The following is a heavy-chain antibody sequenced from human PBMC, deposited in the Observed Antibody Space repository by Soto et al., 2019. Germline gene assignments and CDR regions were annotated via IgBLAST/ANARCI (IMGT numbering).Heavy chain of an antibody. J-gene: IGHJ3*02. CDR3: ACPITIYGEGDDALDI. CDR2: IYYSGST. V-gene: IGHV4-30-4*05. Sequence: HPGKGLEWIGYIYYSGSTYYNPSLKSRVTISVDTSKNQFSLKLSSVTAADTAVYYCACPITIYGEGDDALDIWGQGTMVTVS. D-gene: IGHD3-3*01.